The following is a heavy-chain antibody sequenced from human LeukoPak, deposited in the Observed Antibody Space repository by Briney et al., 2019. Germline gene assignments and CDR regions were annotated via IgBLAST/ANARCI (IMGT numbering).Heavy chain of an antibody. J-gene: IGHJ4*02. CDR3: ARANVAAAGCGY. CDR1: GYTFTSDG. CDR2: ISAYNGDT. D-gene: IGHD6-13*01. V-gene: IGHV1-18*01. Sequence: ASVKVSCKASGYTFTSDGIRGGRQAPGQGLEWMGWISAYNGDTNYAQKLQGKVTMTTDTSTSTAYMELRSLRSDDTAVYYCARANVAAAGCGYWGQGTLVTVSS.